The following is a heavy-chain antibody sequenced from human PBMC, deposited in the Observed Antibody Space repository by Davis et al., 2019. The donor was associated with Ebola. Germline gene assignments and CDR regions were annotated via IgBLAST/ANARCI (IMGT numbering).Heavy chain of an antibody. CDR3: AKDTGYSSSWYGGGMDV. D-gene: IGHD6-13*01. CDR1: GFTFDDYA. J-gene: IGHJ6*02. Sequence: SLKISCAASGFTFDDYAMHWVRQAPGKGLEWVSGISWNSGSIGYADSVKGRFTISRDNAKNSLYLQMNSLRAEDTALYYCAKDTGYSSSWYGGGMDVWGQGTTVTVSS. V-gene: IGHV3-9*01. CDR2: ISWNSGSI.